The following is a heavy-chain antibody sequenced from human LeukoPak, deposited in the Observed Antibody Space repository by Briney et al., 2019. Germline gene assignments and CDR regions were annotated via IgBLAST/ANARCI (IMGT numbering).Heavy chain of an antibody. D-gene: IGHD4-17*01. V-gene: IGHV4-34*01. CDR3: ARVYGDFDY. CDR2: INHSGST. CDR1: GGSFSGYY. Sequence: SETLSLTCAVYGGSFSGYYWSWIRHPPGKGLEWIGEINHSGSTNYNPSLKSRVTISVDTSKNQFSLKLSSVTAADTAVYYCARVYGDFDYWGQGTLVTVSS. J-gene: IGHJ4*02.